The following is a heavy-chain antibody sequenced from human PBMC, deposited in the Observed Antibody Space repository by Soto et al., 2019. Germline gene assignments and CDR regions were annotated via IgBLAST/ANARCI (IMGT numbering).Heavy chain of an antibody. Sequence: GGSLNLSFAASGFPFRNAWMTGARKPPGKGLEWVGRIKSKTDGGTTDYAAPVKGRFTISRDDSKNTLYLQMNSLKTEDTAVYYCTTDEVVPAAPYWGQGTLVTVSS. J-gene: IGHJ4*02. CDR3: TTDEVVPAAPY. CDR1: GFPFRNAW. V-gene: IGHV3-15*01. D-gene: IGHD2-2*01. CDR2: IKSKTDGGTT.